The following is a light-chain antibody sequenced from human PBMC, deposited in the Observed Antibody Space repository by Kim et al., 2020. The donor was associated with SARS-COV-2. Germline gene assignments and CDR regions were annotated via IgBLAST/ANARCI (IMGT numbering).Light chain of an antibody. CDR3: QSADSSGTRV. V-gene: IGLV3-25*03. Sequence: VSPGQTAMITCSGDALPKQYAYWYQQKPGQAPVLVIYKDSERPSGIPERFSGSSSGTTVTLTISGVQAEDEADYYCQSADSSGTRVFGGGTQLTVL. J-gene: IGLJ3*02. CDR2: KDS. CDR1: ALPKQY.